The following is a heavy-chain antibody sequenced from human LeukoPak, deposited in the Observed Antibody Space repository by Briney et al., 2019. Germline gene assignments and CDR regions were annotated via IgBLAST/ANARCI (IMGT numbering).Heavy chain of an antibody. V-gene: IGHV3-30*04. J-gene: IGHJ4*02. D-gene: IGHD2-2*01. Sequence: PGRSLRLSCAASGFTFSTYALHWVRQAPGKGLEWVAAISYDGTSKYYADSVKGRFTISRDNSKNTLYLQMNSLRAEDTAVYYCAGNPQDHIVVVPAVSIDYWGQGTLVTVSS. CDR2: ISYDGTSK. CDR3: AGNPQDHIVVVPAVSIDY. CDR1: GFTFSTYA.